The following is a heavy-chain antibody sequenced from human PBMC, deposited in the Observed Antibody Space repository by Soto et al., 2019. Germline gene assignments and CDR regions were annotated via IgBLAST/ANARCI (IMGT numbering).Heavy chain of an antibody. CDR2: IWYDGSNK. D-gene: IGHD5-18*01. Sequence: PGGSLRLSCAASGFTFSSYGMHWVRQAPGKGLEWVAVIWYDGSNKYYADSVKGRFTISRDNSKNTLYLQMNSLRAEDTAVYYLAKHGSYYAFGIWGKGTMVTVSS. V-gene: IGHV3-33*06. J-gene: IGHJ3*02. CDR1: GFTFSSYG. CDR3: AKHGSYYAFGI.